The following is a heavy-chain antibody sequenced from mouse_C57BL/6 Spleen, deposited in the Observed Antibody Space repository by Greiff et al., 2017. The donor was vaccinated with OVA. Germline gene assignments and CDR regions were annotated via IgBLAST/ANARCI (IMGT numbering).Heavy chain of an antibody. Sequence: EVKLVESGGDLVKPGGSLKLSCAASGFTFSSYGMSWVRQTPDKRLEWVATISSGGSYTYYPDSVKGRFTLSRDNAKNTLYLQKSSLKSEDTAMYYCARKWDSSGPAWFAYWGQGTLVTVSA. V-gene: IGHV5-6*01. CDR1: GFTFSSYG. CDR2: ISSGGSYT. J-gene: IGHJ3*01. CDR3: ARKWDSSGPAWFAY. D-gene: IGHD3-2*02.